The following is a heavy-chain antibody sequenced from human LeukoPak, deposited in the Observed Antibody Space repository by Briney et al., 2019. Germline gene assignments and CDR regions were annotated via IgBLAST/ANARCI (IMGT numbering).Heavy chain of an antibody. D-gene: IGHD6-19*01. V-gene: IGHV6-1*01. CDR2: TYYRSKWYN. CDR1: GDSVSSNSAA. CDR3: ARDNRLYGSGWLFDY. J-gene: IGHJ4*02. Sequence: SQTLSLTCAISGDSVSSNSAAWNWIRQSPSRGLEWLGSTYYRSKWYNDYAVSVKSRITINPDTSKNQFSLHLNSVTPEDTAVYYCARDNRLYGSGWLFDYWGQGTLVTVSS.